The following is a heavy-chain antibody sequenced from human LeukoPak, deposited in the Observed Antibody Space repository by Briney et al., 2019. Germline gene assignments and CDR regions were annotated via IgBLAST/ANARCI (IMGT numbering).Heavy chain of an antibody. Sequence: SETLCLTCAVYGGSFSGYYRSWIRQPPGKGLEWIGEINHSGSTNYNPSLKSRVTISVDTSKNQFSLKLSSVTAADTAVYYCARITMVRGVIMTEGPSWGQGTLVTVSS. J-gene: IGHJ4*02. D-gene: IGHD3-10*01. CDR1: GGSFSGYY. CDR2: INHSGST. V-gene: IGHV4-34*01. CDR3: ARITMVRGVIMTEGPS.